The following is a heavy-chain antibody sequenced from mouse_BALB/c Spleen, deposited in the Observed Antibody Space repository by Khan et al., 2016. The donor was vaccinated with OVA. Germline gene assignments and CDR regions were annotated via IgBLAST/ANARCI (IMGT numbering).Heavy chain of an antibody. CDR3: ERGGRWVAH. J-gene: IGHJ3*01. CDR2: KVYDGSN. CDR1: GYSITSGYY. V-gene: IGHV3-6*02. Sequence: EVQLQQSGPGLVKPSQSLSLTCSVTGYSITSGYYWNWIRQFPGNKLEWMGYKVYDGSNNYNPSLKNRISITRDTSKNQFFLQLNSVTTEDTATYDCERGGRWVAHWGRGTLVTVSA. D-gene: IGHD3-3*01.